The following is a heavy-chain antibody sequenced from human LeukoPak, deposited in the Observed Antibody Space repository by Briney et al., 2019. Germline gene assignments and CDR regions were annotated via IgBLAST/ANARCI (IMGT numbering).Heavy chain of an antibody. V-gene: IGHV4-59*08. Sequence: SETLSLTCTVSGGSISSYYWSWIRQPPGKGLEWIGYIYYSGSTNYNPSLKSRVTISVDTSKNQFSLKLSSVTAADTAVYYCARLSYSDLYSSGWHFDYWGQGTPVTVSS. J-gene: IGHJ4*02. D-gene: IGHD6-19*01. CDR3: ARLSYSDLYSSGWHFDY. CDR1: GGSISSYY. CDR2: IYYSGST.